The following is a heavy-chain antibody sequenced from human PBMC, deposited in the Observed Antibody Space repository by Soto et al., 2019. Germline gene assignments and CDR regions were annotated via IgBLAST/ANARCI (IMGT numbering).Heavy chain of an antibody. CDR3: TRSDAFDI. CDR2: IRSKVNSYAT. CDR1: GFTFSDSA. Sequence: GGSLRLSCAASGFTFSDSAMHWVRQASGKGLEWVGRIRSKVNSYATAYDVSVKGRFTISRDDSKNTAYLQMNSLKSEDTAVYYCTRSDAFDIWGQGTVVTVSS. V-gene: IGHV3-73*01. J-gene: IGHJ3*02.